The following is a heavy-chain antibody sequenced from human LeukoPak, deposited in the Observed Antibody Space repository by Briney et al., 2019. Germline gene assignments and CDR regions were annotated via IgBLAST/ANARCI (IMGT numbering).Heavy chain of an antibody. V-gene: IGHV3-30*03. CDR2: ISYDGSNK. CDR3: SFAYMATAFDI. Sequence: GRPLRLSCAASGFTFSSYGMHWVRQAPGKGLEWVAVISYDGSNKYYADSVKGRFTISRDNSKNTLYLQMNSLRAEDTAVYYCSFAYMATAFDIWGQGTMVTVSS. J-gene: IGHJ3*02. D-gene: IGHD1-14*01. CDR1: GFTFSSYG.